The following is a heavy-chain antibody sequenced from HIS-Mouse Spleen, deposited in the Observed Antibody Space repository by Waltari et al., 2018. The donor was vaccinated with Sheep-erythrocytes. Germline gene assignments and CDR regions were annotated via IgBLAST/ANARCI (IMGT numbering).Heavy chain of an antibody. CDR2: IFSNDEK. D-gene: IGHD6-13*01. V-gene: IGHV2-26*01. Sequence: VLVKPTETLTLTCTVSGFSLSNARMGVSWIRQPTGKALEWLEHIFSNDEKSYSTALKSRLTISKDTSKSQVVLTMTNMDPVDTATYYCARITVDQLVDYYYYYGMDVWGQGTTVTVSS. CDR3: ARITVDQLVDYYYYYGMDV. CDR1: GFSLSNARMG. J-gene: IGHJ6*02.